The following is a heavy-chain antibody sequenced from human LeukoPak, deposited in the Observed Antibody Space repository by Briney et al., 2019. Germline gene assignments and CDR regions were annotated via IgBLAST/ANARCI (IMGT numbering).Heavy chain of an antibody. D-gene: IGHD4-17*01. V-gene: IGHV4-59*08. Sequence: SQTLSLTCTVSGGSISSYYWSWIRQPPGKGLEWSGYIYYSGSTNYNPSLKSRVTISVDTSKNQFSLKLSSVTAADTAVYYCARGRGLDNNWFDPWGQGTLVTVSS. J-gene: IGHJ5*02. CDR2: IYYSGST. CDR3: ARGRGLDNNWFDP. CDR1: GGSISSYY.